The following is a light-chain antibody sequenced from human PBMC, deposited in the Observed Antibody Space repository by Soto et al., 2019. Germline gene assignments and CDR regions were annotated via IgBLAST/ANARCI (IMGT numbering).Light chain of an antibody. CDR3: SSFSVASPL. CDR1: SSDIGGYNY. Sequence: QSALTQPASMSGSPGQSVTISCAGTSSDIGGYNYVSWYQHHPGTAPKLIIYDVSSRPSGVSHHFSASKSDNTASLTISGLQAEDEADYYCSSFSVASPLFGTGTKVTVL. V-gene: IGLV2-14*01. J-gene: IGLJ1*01. CDR2: DVS.